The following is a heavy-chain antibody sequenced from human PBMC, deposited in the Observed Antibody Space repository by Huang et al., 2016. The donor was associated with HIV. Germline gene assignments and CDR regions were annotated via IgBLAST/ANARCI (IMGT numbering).Heavy chain of an antibody. Sequence: QVQLVQSGAEVKKPGASVKVSCKVSGYTITELSIHWVRQAPGKGLEWMGGFAPEHGETIYAQNCQGRVTMTEDTSTDTAYMELHSLRPEDTAVYYCAAGYDTYYDIWGQGTMVIASS. CDR3: AAGYDTYYDI. CDR2: FAPEHGET. D-gene: IGHD2-21*01. CDR1: GYTITELS. J-gene: IGHJ3*02. V-gene: IGHV1-24*01.